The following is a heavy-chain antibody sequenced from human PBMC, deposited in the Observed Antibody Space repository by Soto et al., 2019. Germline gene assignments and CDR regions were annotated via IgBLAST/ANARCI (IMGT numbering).Heavy chain of an antibody. CDR2: IYYSGST. CDR3: ARDLGYWPGPGYFDY. Sequence: QVQLQESGPGLVKPSETLSLTCTVSGGSISSYYWSWIRQPPGKGLEWIGYIYYSGSTNYNPSLKSRVTISVATSKNQFSLKLSSVTAADTAVYYCARDLGYWPGPGYFDYWGQGTLVTVSS. V-gene: IGHV4-59*01. D-gene: IGHD2-15*01. CDR1: GGSISSYY. J-gene: IGHJ4*02.